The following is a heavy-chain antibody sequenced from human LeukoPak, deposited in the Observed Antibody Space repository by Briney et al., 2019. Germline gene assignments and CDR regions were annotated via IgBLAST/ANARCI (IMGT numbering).Heavy chain of an antibody. CDR1: GFTFSSYG. J-gene: IGHJ4*02. Sequence: GGSLRLSCAASGFTFSSYGMNWVRQAPGRGLEWVSGIGGGGSRTYYADSVKGRFTISRDNSKNTLYLQMNSLRDEDTAVYYCAKDSHWILFDGWGKGTPVTVSS. V-gene: IGHV3-23*01. CDR3: AKDSHWILFDG. CDR2: IGGGGSRT. D-gene: IGHD2-2*03.